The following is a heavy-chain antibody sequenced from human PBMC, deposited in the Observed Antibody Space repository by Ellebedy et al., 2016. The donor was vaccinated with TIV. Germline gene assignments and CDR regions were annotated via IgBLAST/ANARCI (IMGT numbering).Heavy chain of an antibody. CDR3: ATLRGYSYGYRGPGFDS. J-gene: IGHJ5*01. V-gene: IGHV1-69*06. D-gene: IGHD5-18*01. CDR2: VVPVSDTG. CDR1: GATFTDYT. Sequence: ASVKVSCKASGATFTDYTFHWVRQAPAQALEWMGGVVPVSDTGNSVERFQGRVTFTADRSTTTVYMDLSGLTSDDTAVYYCATLRGYSYGYRGPGFDSWGHGTLVTVSS.